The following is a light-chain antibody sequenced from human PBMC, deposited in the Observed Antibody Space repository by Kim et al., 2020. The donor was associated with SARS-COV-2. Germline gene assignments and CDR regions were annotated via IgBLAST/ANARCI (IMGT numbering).Light chain of an antibody. J-gene: IGKJ1*01. CDR1: QSVLYSSNNKNY. Sequence: DIVMTQSPDSLTVSLGERATINCKSSQSVLYSSNNKNYLAWYQQKPGQPPKILIYWASAWESGVPDRFRGSGSETDFNLTITSLQAEDVAVYYCQQYYNTPWTFGQGTKVDIK. CDR3: QQYYNTPWT. V-gene: IGKV4-1*01. CDR2: WAS.